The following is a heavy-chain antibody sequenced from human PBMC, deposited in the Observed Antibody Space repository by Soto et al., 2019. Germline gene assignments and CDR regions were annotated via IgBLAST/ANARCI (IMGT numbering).Heavy chain of an antibody. CDR1: GLTFGHYW. CDR2: IKIDGSEK. CDR3: ARDLELVDGVDH. D-gene: IGHD2-8*02. Sequence: EVQMLQSGGGMVQPGGSLRLSCVGSGLTFGHYWMSWVRQAPGKGLEWVANIKIDGSEKYYVDSVKGRFAISRDNAKNSVFLQLNSLRTEDTAVYYCARDLELVDGVDHWGQGSLVIVSP. J-gene: IGHJ4*02. V-gene: IGHV3-7*03.